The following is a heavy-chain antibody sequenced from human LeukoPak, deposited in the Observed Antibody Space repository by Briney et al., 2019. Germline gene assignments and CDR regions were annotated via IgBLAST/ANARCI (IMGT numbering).Heavy chain of an antibody. J-gene: IGHJ4*02. CDR2: IYYSGST. CDR3: ARGDYGDYIVSPYYFDY. Sequence: SETLSLTCTISGGSISSSSYYWGWIRQPPGKGLEWIGSIYYSGSTYYNPSLKSRVTISVDTSKNQFSLKLSSVTAADTAVYYCARGDYGDYIVSPYYFDYWGQGTLATVSS. V-gene: IGHV4-39*01. CDR1: GGSISSSSYY. D-gene: IGHD4-17*01.